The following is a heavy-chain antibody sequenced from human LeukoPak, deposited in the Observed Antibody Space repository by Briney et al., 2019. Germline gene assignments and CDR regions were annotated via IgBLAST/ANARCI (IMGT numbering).Heavy chain of an antibody. V-gene: IGHV1-46*01. CDR1: GYTFTSYY. D-gene: IGHD3-9*01. Sequence: ASVKVPCKASGYTFTSYYMHWVRQAPGQGLEWMGIINPSGGSTSYAQKFQGRVTMTRDTSTSTVYMELSSLRSEDTAVYYCARGPQTRYYDILTGYYFDYWGQGTLVTVSS. CDR2: INPSGGST. CDR3: ARGPQTRYYDILTGYYFDY. J-gene: IGHJ4*02.